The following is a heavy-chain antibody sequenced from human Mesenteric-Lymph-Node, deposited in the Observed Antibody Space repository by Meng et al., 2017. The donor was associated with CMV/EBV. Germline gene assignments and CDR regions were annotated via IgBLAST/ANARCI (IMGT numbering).Heavy chain of an antibody. CDR1: GFTFSSYT. Sequence: GGSLRLSCAASGFTFSSYTMNWVRQAPGKGLEWVAGLNWNGGSTDYADSVKGRFTISRDNAQNSLYLQMNSLRAKDTALYYCARDTRRPAYYFDFWGQGTLVTVSS. V-gene: IGHV3-20*04. CDR3: ARDTRRPAYYFDF. D-gene: IGHD3-16*01. J-gene: IGHJ4*02. CDR2: LNWNGGST.